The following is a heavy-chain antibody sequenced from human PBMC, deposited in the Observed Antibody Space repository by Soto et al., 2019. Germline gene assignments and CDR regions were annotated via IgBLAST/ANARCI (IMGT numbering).Heavy chain of an antibody. CDR1: GYTFSSYG. Sequence: QIQLVQSGAEVKKPGASVKVSCRASGYTFSSYGITWVRQAPGQGLEWMGWITADNGDTKFAQKLQDRVSMTIDTSTNTAYMELRDLRSDDTALYYCARRTLGSAIVIGDYWGQGTLVTVSS. V-gene: IGHV1-18*01. CDR2: ITADNGDT. CDR3: ARRTLGSAIVIGDY. J-gene: IGHJ4*02. D-gene: IGHD2-21*01.